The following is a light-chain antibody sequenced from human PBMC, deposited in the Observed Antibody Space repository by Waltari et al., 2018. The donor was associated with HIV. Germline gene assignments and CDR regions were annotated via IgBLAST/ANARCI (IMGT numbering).Light chain of an antibody. CDR1: HCLLNSDGQTY. V-gene: IGKV2D-29*02. CDR3: LQTIQLPLT. CDR2: EVS. J-gene: IGKJ5*01. Sequence: DIVVTQTPLSLSVTPGQPASLPCTSSHCLLNSDGQTYLYWYLQKPGQSPQLLIYEVSNRVSGVPERFSGSGSGTDFTLKISRVEAEDVGIYYCLQTIQLPLTFGQGTRLEIK.